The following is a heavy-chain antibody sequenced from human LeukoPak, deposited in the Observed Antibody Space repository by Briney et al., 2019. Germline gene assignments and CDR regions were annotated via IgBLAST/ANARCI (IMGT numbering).Heavy chain of an antibody. J-gene: IGHJ4*02. CDR2: MNPNNSKT. V-gene: IGHV1-8*01. CDR1: GYTFTNYD. Sequence: ASVKVSCTASGYTFTNYDFIWVRQASGQGLEWMGWMNPNNSKTGYAQKFQGRVTMTRDTSISTAYMELSSLRSEDTAVYYCATGLNTPNDFWGQGTLVTVSS. CDR3: ATGLNTPNDF. D-gene: IGHD1-14*01.